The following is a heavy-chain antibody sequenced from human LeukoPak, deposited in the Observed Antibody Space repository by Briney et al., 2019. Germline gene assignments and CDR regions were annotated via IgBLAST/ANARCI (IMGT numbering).Heavy chain of an antibody. CDR3: AREIIGGASFLDY. J-gene: IGHJ4*02. CDR1: GFTFSSYS. D-gene: IGHD1-26*01. Sequence: GGSLRLSCAASGFTFSSYSMNWVRQAPGKGLEWVSYISSSSSTIYYADSVKGRFTISRDNAKSSLYLQMNSLRAEDTAVYFCAREIIGGASFLDYWGQGTLVTVSS. CDR2: ISSSSSTI. V-gene: IGHV3-48*04.